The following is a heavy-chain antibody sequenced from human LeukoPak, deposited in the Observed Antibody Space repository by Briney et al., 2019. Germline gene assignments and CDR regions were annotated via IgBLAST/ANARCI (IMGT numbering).Heavy chain of an antibody. CDR2: IYYSGST. CDR1: GGSISSYY. D-gene: IGHD5-12*01. V-gene: IGHV4-59*01. J-gene: IGHJ5*02. CDR3: ARGGLDTPVYSGYDGDRIAAAVNGYNWFDP. Sequence: SETLSLTCTVSGGSISSYYWSWIRQPAGKGLEWIGYIYYSGSTNYNPSLKSRVTISVDTSKNQFSLKLSSVTAADTAVYYCARGGLDTPVYSGYDGDRIAAAVNGYNWFDPWGQGTLVTVSS.